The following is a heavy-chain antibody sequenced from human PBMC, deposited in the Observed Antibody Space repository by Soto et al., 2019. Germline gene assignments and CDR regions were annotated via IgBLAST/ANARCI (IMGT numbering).Heavy chain of an antibody. Sequence: QVQLVQSGAEVKKPGASVKVSCKASGYTFTSYGISWVRQAPGQGLEWMGWISAYNGNKKYAQKVQGRVTMTTVTSSSTAYMELRSVRSDDTAVYYCAREPNYFDYWGQGTLGTVSS. CDR2: ISAYNGNK. CDR3: AREPNYFDY. V-gene: IGHV1-18*01. CDR1: GYTFTSYG. J-gene: IGHJ4*02.